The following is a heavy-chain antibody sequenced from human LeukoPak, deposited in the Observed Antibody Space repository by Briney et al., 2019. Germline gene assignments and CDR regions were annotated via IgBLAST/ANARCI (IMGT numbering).Heavy chain of an antibody. CDR2: ISGSGGST. CDR1: GCTFSSYA. CDR3: ANHFTAGLVVVPAALT. Sequence: GGSLRLSCAASGCTFSSYAMSWVRQAPGRGLKWVSTISGSGGSTYYADSVKGRFTISRDNSKNTLYLQMNSLRAEDTAVYYCANHFTAGLVVVPAALTWGQGTLVTVSS. V-gene: IGHV3-23*01. D-gene: IGHD2-2*01. J-gene: IGHJ5*02.